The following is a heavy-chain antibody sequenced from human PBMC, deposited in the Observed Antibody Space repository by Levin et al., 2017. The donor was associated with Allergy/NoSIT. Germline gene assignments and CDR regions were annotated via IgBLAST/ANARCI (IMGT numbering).Heavy chain of an antibody. V-gene: IGHV3-21*01. Sequence: PGGSLRLSCAASGFTFSSYSMNWVRQAPGKGLEWVSSISSSSSYIYYADSVKGRFTISRDNAKNSLYLQMHSLGAEDTAVYYCAREPCSGASCYGFDYWGQGALVTVSA. CDR3: AREPCSGASCYGFDY. CDR2: ISSSSSYI. D-gene: IGHD2-15*01. J-gene: IGHJ4*02. CDR1: GFTFSSYS.